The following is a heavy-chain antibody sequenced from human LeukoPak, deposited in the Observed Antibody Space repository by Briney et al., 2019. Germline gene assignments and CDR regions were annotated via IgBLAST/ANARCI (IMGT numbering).Heavy chain of an antibody. V-gene: IGHV4-30-4*08. CDR2: IYYSGST. CDR3: ARHALSYDILTGYYTGHYFDY. D-gene: IGHD3-9*01. Sequence: SETLSLTCTVSGGSISSGAYYWSWIRQHPGKGLEWIGYIYYSGSTYYNPSLKSRVTISVDTSKNQFSLKLSSVTAADTAVYYCARHALSYDILTGYYTGHYFDYWGQGTLVTVSS. J-gene: IGHJ4*02. CDR1: GGSISSGAYY.